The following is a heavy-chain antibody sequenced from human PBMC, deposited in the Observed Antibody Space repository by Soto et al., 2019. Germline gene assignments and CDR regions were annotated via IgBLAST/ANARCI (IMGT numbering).Heavy chain of an antibody. CDR2: INAGNGNT. CDR1: GYTFTSYA. CDR3: ARDPSYYGMDY. J-gene: IGHJ6*01. Sequence: QVQLVPSGAEEKKPGASVKASCKASGYTFTSYAMHWVRQAPGQRLEWMGWINAGNGNTKYSQKLQGRVTITRDTSASTAYVELSSLRSEDTAVYYCARDPSYYGMDYWGQGTTVTVSS. V-gene: IGHV1-3*05.